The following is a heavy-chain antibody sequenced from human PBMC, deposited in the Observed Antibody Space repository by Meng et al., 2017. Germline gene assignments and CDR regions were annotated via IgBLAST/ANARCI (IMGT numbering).Heavy chain of an antibody. D-gene: IGHD3-3*01. Sequence: QVQVQESGPGLVKPSEILSLTCTVSGGSISSYYWSWSRQPPGKGLEWIGYIYYSGSTNYNPSLKSRVTISVDTSKNQFSLKLSSVTAADTAVYYCARGYDFWSGQYYFDYWGQGTLVTVSS. J-gene: IGHJ4*02. CDR3: ARGYDFWSGQYYFDY. V-gene: IGHV4-59*01. CDR2: IYYSGST. CDR1: GGSISSYY.